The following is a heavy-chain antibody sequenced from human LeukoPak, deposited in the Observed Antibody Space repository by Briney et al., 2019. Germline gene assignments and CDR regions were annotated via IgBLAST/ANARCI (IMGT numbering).Heavy chain of an antibody. J-gene: IGHJ4*02. CDR2: IYYSGST. D-gene: IGHD3-10*01. Sequence: PSETLSLTCTVSGGSISSYYGSWIRQPPGKGLEWIGYIYYSGSTNYNPSLKSRVTISVDTSKNQFSLKLSSVTAADTAVYYCARAFYGSGAFDYWGQGTLVTVSS. CDR1: GGSISSYY. CDR3: ARAFYGSGAFDY. V-gene: IGHV4-59*01.